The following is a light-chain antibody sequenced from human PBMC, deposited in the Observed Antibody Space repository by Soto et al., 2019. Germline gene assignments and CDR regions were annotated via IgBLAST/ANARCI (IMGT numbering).Light chain of an antibody. Sequence: QSALTQSASVSGSPGQSITISCTGTSSDVGNYNLVSWYQQHPGKAPKLMIYEDSKRPSGVSNRFSGSKSGNTASLTISGLQAEDEGDYYCCSYAGSSTYVFGTGTKVTVL. J-gene: IGLJ1*01. CDR3: CSYAGSSTYV. V-gene: IGLV2-23*01. CDR2: EDS. CDR1: SSDVGNYNL.